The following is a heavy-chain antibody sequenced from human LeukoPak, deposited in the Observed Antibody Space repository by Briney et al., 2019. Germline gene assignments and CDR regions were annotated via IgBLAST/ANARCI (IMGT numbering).Heavy chain of an antibody. V-gene: IGHV3-20*04. CDR3: ARATSGYYGSGGSDS. Sequence: PGGSLRLSCAASGFTFDDYGMSWVRQAPGQGLEWLSGINWNGGSTGYADSVKGRFTISRDNAKKSLYLQMNSLRAEDTAWYYCARATSGYYGSGGSDSWGQGTLVTVSS. CDR2: INWNGGST. D-gene: IGHD3-10*01. J-gene: IGHJ4*02. CDR1: GFTFDDYG.